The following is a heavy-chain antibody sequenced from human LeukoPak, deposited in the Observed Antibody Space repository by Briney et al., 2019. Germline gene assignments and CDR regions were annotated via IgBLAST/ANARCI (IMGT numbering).Heavy chain of an antibody. CDR2: IKHDGSER. CDR3: ARLSGSRRDFDY. J-gene: IGHJ4*02. Sequence: GGSLRLSCAASGFTFTTYWMHWVRQAPGKGLEWVANIKHDGSERYCVDSVKGRFTISRDNAKNSLYLQMNSLRVEDTAVYYCARLSGSRRDFDYWGQGTLVTVSS. CDR1: GFTFTTYW. V-gene: IGHV3-7*03. D-gene: IGHD1-26*01.